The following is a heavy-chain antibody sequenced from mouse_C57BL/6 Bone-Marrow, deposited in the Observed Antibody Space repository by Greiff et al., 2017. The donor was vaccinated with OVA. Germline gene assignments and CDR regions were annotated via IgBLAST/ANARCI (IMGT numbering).Heavy chain of an antibody. CDR1: GYTFTSYD. J-gene: IGHJ1*03. Sequence: QVHVKQSGPELVKPGASVKLSCKASGYTFTSYDINWVKQRPGQGLEWIGWIYPRDGSTKYNEKFKGKATLTVDTSSSTAYMELHSLTSEDSAVYFCARSEDFDVWGTGTTVTVSS. CDR2: IYPRDGST. CDR3: ARSEDFDV. V-gene: IGHV1-85*01.